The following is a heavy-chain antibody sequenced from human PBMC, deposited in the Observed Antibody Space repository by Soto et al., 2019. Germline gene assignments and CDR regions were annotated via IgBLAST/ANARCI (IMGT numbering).Heavy chain of an antibody. CDR3: AHRTNYYDSSGVAFDI. CDR1: GFSLSTSGLG. V-gene: IGHV2-5*02. Sequence: QITLKESGPTLVKPTQTLTLTCSFSGFSLSTSGLGVGWVRQPPGKALEWLALIYWDDDKRYSPFLKSRLTITNDASTNQVVLTMTNTDPVDTARYYCAHRTNYYDSSGVAFDIWGQGTMVTVSS. J-gene: IGHJ3*02. CDR2: IYWDDDK. D-gene: IGHD3-22*01.